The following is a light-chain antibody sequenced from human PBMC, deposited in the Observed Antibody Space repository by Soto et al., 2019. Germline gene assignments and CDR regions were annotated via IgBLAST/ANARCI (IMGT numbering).Light chain of an antibody. V-gene: IGLV1-51*01. J-gene: IGLJ2*01. CDR2: QNT. CDR3: ATWDDSLSAVV. CDR1: SSNIVSNF. Sequence: QSVLTQPPSVSAAPGQKVTISCSGSSSNIVSNFVSWYQHLPGTAPKFLIYQNTKRASGIPDRFSASKSGMSATLDITGLQTGDEGNYYCATWDDSLSAVVFGGGTKVTVL.